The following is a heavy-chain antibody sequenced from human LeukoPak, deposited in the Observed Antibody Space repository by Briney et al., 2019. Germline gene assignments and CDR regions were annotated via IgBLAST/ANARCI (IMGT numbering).Heavy chain of an antibody. CDR3: AKDEGWGGNYKTFDY. V-gene: IGHV3-30*02. CDR1: GFTFSSYG. J-gene: IGHJ4*02. D-gene: IGHD1-26*01. CDR2: IRFDESKK. Sequence: GGSLRLSCAASGFTFSSYGMHWVRQAPGKGLEWVAFIRFDESKKYYADSVKGRFTISRDNSKDTVDMEMNSLRREDTAIYYCAKDEGWGGNYKTFDYWGQGTLVTVSS.